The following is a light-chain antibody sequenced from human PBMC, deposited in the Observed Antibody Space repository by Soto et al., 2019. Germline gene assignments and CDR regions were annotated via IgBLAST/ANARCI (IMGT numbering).Light chain of an antibody. CDR3: QHDNNLPIT. V-gene: IGKV3-15*01. Sequence: EIVLTQSPATLSVSPGERATLSCRASQSISSNLAWYQQKPGQAPRLLIYGASTRATGIPTRFSGGEPRTDFPLTISSLQSEDFSVYFCQHDNNLPITFGTGTQVDIK. CDR2: GAS. CDR1: QSISSN. J-gene: IGKJ3*01.